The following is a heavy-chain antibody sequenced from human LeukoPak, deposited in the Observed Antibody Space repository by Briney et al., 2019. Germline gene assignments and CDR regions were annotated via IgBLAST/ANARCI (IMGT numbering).Heavy chain of an antibody. Sequence: GGSLRFSCAASGFTFGDHGMSWVRQVPGKGLEWVCGINWNGGSTGYADSVKGRFTISRDNAKNSLYLQMNSLRAEDTALYYCAAGDRNGWYFDYWGQGTLVTVSS. CDR1: GFTFGDHG. CDR2: INWNGGST. D-gene: IGHD6-19*01. V-gene: IGHV3-20*04. CDR3: AAGDRNGWYFDY. J-gene: IGHJ4*02.